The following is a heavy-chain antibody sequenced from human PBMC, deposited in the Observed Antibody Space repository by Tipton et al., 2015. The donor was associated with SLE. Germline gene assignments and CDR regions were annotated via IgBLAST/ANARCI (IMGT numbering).Heavy chain of an antibody. CDR1: GFTFTSSG. V-gene: IGHV1-18*01. D-gene: IGHD5-18*01. CDR3: ARVRVDTAMGVFDF. J-gene: IGHJ4*02. CDR2: ISAYNGNT. Sequence: QLVQSGAEVKKPGASVKVSCKTSGFTFTSSGISWVRQAPGQGLEWMGWISAYNGNTNYAQKLQGRVTMTSDTSTRTAYMELRSLRSDDTAIYYCARVRVDTAMGVFDFWGQGTLVNVSS.